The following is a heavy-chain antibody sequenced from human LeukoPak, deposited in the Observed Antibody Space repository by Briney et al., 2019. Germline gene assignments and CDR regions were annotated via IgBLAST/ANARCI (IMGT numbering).Heavy chain of an antibody. J-gene: IGHJ5*02. CDR1: GFSFRDYY. CDR2: ISTDSVFT. CDR3: ARDPLDH. V-gene: IGHV3-11*05. Sequence: PGGSLRLSCAASGFSFRDYYMSWIRQAPGKGLEWVSFISTDSVFTNYADPVKGRFTVSRDNAKNSLYLQLNSLRAEDTAMYYCARDPLDHWGQGALVTVSS.